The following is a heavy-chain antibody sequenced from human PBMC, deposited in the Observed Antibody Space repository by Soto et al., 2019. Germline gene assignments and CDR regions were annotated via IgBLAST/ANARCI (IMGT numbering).Heavy chain of an antibody. Sequence: SVKVSCQASGYSFIGYYMHWVRQAPGQGLEWMGWINPKSGVTNYAQKFQGRVTMTRDTSITTAYMELSSLRSDDTAVYYCARGDVNWFDPWGQGTLVTVSS. CDR2: INPKSGVT. V-gene: IGHV1-2*02. D-gene: IGHD2-21*02. CDR3: ARGDVNWFDP. J-gene: IGHJ5*02. CDR1: GYSFIGYY.